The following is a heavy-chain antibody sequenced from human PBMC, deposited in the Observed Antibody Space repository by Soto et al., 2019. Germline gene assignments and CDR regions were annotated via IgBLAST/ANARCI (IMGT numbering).Heavy chain of an antibody. J-gene: IGHJ6*02. D-gene: IGHD2-15*01. Sequence: SHTLSLTCVISGDSVSSNGACWNWIRQSPSSGLQWLGRIYYRSKWFHDYAASVESRMAINPDASRNQFSLQLNYVTREDTAVYYCARVHCSAGTCLDGLEFWGQGTTVTVSS. CDR1: GDSVSSNGAC. V-gene: IGHV6-1*01. CDR2: IYYRSKWFH. CDR3: ARVHCSAGTCLDGLEF.